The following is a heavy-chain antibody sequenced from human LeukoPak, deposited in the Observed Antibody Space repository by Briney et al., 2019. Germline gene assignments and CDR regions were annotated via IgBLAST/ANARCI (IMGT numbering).Heavy chain of an antibody. D-gene: IGHD3-22*01. V-gene: IGHV1-2*02. J-gene: IGHJ5*02. CDR2: INPNTGDT. CDR3: ARGRYYSNWFDP. Sequence: ASVKVSCKASGYTFTGYYIHWVRQAPGQGLEWMGWINPNTGDTNYAQKFQGRVTMTRDTSISTAYMELSRLRSDDTAVYYCARGRYYSNWFDPWGQGTLVTVSS. CDR1: GYTFTGYY.